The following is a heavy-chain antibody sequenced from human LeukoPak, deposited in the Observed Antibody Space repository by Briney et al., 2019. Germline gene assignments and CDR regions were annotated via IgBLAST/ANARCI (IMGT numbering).Heavy chain of an antibody. CDR1: GYTFTSYA. J-gene: IGHJ4*02. Sequence: ASVKVSCKASGYTFTSYAMNWVRQAPGQGLEFMGWINTGTGNPTYAQGFTGRFVFSLDTSVSTAYLQISTLKPEDTAVYYCASFGAHSFDYWGQGTLVTVSS. CDR2: INTGTGNP. V-gene: IGHV7-4-1*02. CDR3: ASFGAHSFDY. D-gene: IGHD3-10*01.